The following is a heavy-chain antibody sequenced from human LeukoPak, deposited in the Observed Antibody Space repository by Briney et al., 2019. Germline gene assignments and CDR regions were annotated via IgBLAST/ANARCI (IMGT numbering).Heavy chain of an antibody. V-gene: IGHV3-23*01. CDR1: GFTFSNYA. CDR3: AKGGMGYDSSGYLYFDY. J-gene: IGHJ4*02. D-gene: IGHD3-22*01. CDR2: ISGSGGST. Sequence: GGSLRLSCAASGFTFSNYAMSWVRQGPGKGLEWVSAISGSGGSTYYADSVKGRFTIPRDISKNTLYLQMNSLRAEDTAVYYCAKGGMGYDSSGYLYFDYWGQGTLVTVSS.